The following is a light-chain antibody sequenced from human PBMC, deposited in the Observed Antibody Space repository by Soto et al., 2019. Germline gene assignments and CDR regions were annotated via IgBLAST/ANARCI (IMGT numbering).Light chain of an antibody. CDR1: QSVNNY. CDR2: DTS. CDR3: QQYGSSGT. J-gene: IGKJ1*01. V-gene: IGKV3-20*01. Sequence: TQSPSILSASVGDRVTITCRASQSVNNYLFWYQQKPGQAPRLLIYDTSNRATGIPDRFSGSGSGTDFTLTISRLEPEDFAVYYCQQYGSSGTFGQGTKVDIK.